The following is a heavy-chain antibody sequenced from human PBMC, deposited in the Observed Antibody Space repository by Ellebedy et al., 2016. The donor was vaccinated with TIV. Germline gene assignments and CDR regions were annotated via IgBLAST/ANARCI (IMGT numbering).Heavy chain of an antibody. J-gene: IGHJ4*02. V-gene: IGHV5-51*01. CDR1: GYRFTSYW. Sequence: KVSCKGSGYRFTSYWIAWVRQLPGKGLEWMGIIYPGDSDTRYSPSFQGQFTISADKSISTAYLQWSSLKASDTAMYYCAMSRAAAGTGVDYWGQGTLVTVSS. CDR2: IYPGDSDT. D-gene: IGHD6-13*01. CDR3: AMSRAAAGTGVDY.